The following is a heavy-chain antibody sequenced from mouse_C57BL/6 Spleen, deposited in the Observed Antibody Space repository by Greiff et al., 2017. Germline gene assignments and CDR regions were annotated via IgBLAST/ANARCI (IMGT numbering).Heavy chain of an antibody. CDR3: ARSGSSFLFDY. J-gene: IGHJ2*01. CDR1: GFTFSDYG. CDR2: ISSGSSTI. Sequence: EVMLVESGGGLVKPGGSLKLSCAASGFTFSDYGMHWVRQAPEKGLEWVAYISSGSSTIYYADTVKGRFPISRDNAKNTLFLQMTSLRSEDTAMYYCARSGSSFLFDYWGQGTTLTVSS. V-gene: IGHV5-17*01. D-gene: IGHD1-1*01.